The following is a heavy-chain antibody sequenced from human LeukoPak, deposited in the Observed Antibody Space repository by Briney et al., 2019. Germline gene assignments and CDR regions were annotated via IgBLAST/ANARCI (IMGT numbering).Heavy chain of an antibody. Sequence: PSETLSLTCTVSGGSISSGGYYWSWIRQHPGKGLEWIGYIYYSGSTYYNPSLKSRVTISVDTSKNQFSLKLSSATAADTAVYYCARDAGGAAAGKFDYWGQGTLVTVSS. V-gene: IGHV4-31*03. CDR2: IYYSGST. CDR3: ARDAGGAAAGKFDY. J-gene: IGHJ4*02. CDR1: GGSISSGGYY. D-gene: IGHD6-13*01.